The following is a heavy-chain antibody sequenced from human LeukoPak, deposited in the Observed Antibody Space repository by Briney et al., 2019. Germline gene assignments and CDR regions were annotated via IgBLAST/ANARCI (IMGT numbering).Heavy chain of an antibody. CDR1: GFTFSNYW. CDR2: INSDGINT. J-gene: IGHJ4*02. V-gene: IGHV3-74*01. Sequence: GGSLRLSCAASGFTFSNYWMHWVRQAPGKGLVWVSRINSDGINTSYADSVKGRFTISGDNAKNTLNLQMNSLRAEDTAVYYCARDSSGWYYFDYWGQGTLVTVSS. CDR3: ARDSSGWYYFDY. D-gene: IGHD6-19*01.